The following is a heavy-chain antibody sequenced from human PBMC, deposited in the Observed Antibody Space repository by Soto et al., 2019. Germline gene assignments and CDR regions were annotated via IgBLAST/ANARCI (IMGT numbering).Heavy chain of an antibody. Sequence: GGSLRLSCAASGVTFSSYAMSWVRQAPGKGLEWVSAISGSGGSEFYADSVKGRFTISRDNSKNTLYLQMKSLRAEDTALYYCAKGDTTMITDYYAMDVWGQGTTVTVSS. CDR1: GVTFSSYA. CDR2: ISGSGGSE. V-gene: IGHV3-23*01. D-gene: IGHD5-18*01. CDR3: AKGDTTMITDYYAMDV. J-gene: IGHJ6*02.